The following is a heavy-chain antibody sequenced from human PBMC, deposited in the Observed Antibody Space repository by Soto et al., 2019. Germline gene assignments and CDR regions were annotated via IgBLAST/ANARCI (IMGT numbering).Heavy chain of an antibody. V-gene: IGHV4-39*07. D-gene: IGHD1-1*01. CDR1: GGPISSDSYY. J-gene: IGHJ3*02. Sequence: PSETLSLTCTVSGGPISSDSYYWGWIRQSPEKGLEWIASISYSGSTYYNPTLKSRLIISVDTSKSQFSLKLSSVTAADTAVYYCARYNWGAMGAFDIWGQGTMVT. CDR3: ARYNWGAMGAFDI. CDR2: ISYSGST.